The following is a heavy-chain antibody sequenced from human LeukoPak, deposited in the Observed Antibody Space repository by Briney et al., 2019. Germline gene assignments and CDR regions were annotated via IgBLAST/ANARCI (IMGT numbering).Heavy chain of an antibody. J-gene: IGHJ4*02. CDR3: ATLEPISMVRGVIGFDY. CDR1: GYTFTSYY. CDR2: INPSGGGT. Sequence: ASVKVSCKASGYTFTSYYMHWVRQAPGQGLEWMGIINPSGGGTSYAQKFQGRVTMTRDTSTSTVYMELSSLRSEDTAVYYCATLEPISMVRGVIGFDYWGQGTLVTVSS. V-gene: IGHV1-46*01. D-gene: IGHD3-10*01.